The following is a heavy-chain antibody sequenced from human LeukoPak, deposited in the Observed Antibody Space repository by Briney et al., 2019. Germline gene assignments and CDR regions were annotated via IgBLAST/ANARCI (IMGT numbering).Heavy chain of an antibody. V-gene: IGHV3-15*01. CDR2: IQHGGTT. CDR1: GFTFSDYW. Sequence: PGGSLRLSCAASGFTFSDYWMTWVRQAPGKGLEWIGRIQHGGTTDYAAPVKGRFTISRDDSKATLYLQMNSLKTEDTAIYYCTTVTHFYLGGQGTLVTVSS. CDR3: TTVTHFYL. D-gene: IGHD2-15*01. J-gene: IGHJ4*02.